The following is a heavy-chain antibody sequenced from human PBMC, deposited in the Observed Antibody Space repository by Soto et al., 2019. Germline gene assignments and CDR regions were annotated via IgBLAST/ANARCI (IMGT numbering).Heavy chain of an antibody. CDR1: GFTFSSYG. D-gene: IGHD7-27*01. V-gene: IGHV3-30*18. Sequence: PGGSLRLSCAASGFTFSSYGMHWVRQAPGKGLEWVAVISYDGSNKYYADSVKGRFTISRDNSKNTLYLQMNSLRAEDTAVYYCAKDRQLGSVNWFDPWGRGTLVTVSS. CDR3: AKDRQLGSVNWFDP. J-gene: IGHJ5*02. CDR2: ISYDGSNK.